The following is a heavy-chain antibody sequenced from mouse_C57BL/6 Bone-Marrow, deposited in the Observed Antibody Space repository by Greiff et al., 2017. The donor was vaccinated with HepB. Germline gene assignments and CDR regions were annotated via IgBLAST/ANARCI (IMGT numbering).Heavy chain of an antibody. J-gene: IGHJ1*03. Sequence: EVKLVESGGDLVKPGGSLKLSCAASGFTFSSYGMSWVRQTPDKRLEWVATISSGGSYTYYPDSVTGRFTISRDNAKNTLYLQMSSLKSEDTAMYYCARRDSYYYGSTWYFDVWGTGTTVTVSS. CDR3: ARRDSYYYGSTWYFDV. CDR1: GFTFSSYG. CDR2: ISSGGSYT. D-gene: IGHD1-1*01. V-gene: IGHV5-6*02.